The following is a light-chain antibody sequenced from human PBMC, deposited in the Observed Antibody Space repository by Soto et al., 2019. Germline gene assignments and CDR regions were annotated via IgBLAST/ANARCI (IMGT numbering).Light chain of an antibody. J-gene: IGKJ5*01. CDR2: NAS. CDR3: QQRGDWPPIT. V-gene: IGKV3-11*01. CDR1: QSVSTF. Sequence: EIVLTQSPATLSLSPGSRAILSCXXSQSVSTFLAWFQQNPGQPPRLLIYNASNRTTGIPARSSGSGSGTDFTLTISSLEPEDFAVYYCQQRGDWPPITFGQGTRLEIK.